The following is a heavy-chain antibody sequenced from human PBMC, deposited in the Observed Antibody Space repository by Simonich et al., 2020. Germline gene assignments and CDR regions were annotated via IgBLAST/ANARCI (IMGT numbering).Heavy chain of an antibody. V-gene: IGHV3-7*01. CDR1: GFTFSSYW. CDR3: ARDGLGTAYYYYMDV. CDR2: IKQDGSEK. J-gene: IGHJ6*03. D-gene: IGHD7-27*01. Sequence: EVQLVESGGGLVQPGGSLRLSCAASGFTFSSYWMSWVRQAPGKGLEWVANIKQDGSEKYYVASVKGRFTISRDNAKNSLYLQMNSLRAEDTAVDYWARDGLGTAYYYYMDVWGKGTTVTVSS.